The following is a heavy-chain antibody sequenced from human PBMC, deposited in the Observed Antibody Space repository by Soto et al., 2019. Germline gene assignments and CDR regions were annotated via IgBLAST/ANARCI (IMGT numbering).Heavy chain of an antibody. D-gene: IGHD2-2*01. V-gene: IGHV3-49*03. CDR2: IRSKAYGGTT. CDR1: GFTFGDYA. J-gene: IGHJ4*02. CDR3: TRFIVVPAKAKYYFDY. Sequence: GGSLRLSCTASGFTFGDYAMSWFRQAPGKGLEWVGFIRSKAYGGTTEYAASVKGRFTISRDDPKSIAYLQMNSLKTEDTAVYYCTRFIVVPAKAKYYFDYWGQGTLVTVSS.